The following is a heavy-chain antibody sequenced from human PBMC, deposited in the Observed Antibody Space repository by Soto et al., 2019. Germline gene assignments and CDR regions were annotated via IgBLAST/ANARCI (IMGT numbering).Heavy chain of an antibody. CDR1: GFTFSSYG. J-gene: IGHJ2*01. CDR3: ARDQSVDWYFDL. CDR2: IWYDGSNK. Sequence: QVQLVESGGGVVQPGRSLRLSCAASGFTFSSYGMHWVRQAPGKGLEWVAVIWYDGSNKYYADSVKGRFTISRDNSKNTLYLQMNSLRAEDTAVYYCARDQSVDWYFDLWGRGTLVTVSS. V-gene: IGHV3-33*01. D-gene: IGHD2-15*01.